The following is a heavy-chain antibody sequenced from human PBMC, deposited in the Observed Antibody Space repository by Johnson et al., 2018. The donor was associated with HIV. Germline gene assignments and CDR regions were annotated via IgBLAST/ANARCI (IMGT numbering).Heavy chain of an antibody. Sequence: VQLVESGGGLVQPGGSLRLSCAASGFSLSDYDMHWVRQHIGKGLEWVSEIDTVGDTYYPASVKGRFITSRENAKNSFDLQMNSLTAGDTAVYYCSRRSTRSDGFDLWGQGTMVIVSS. CDR3: SRRSTRSDGFDL. V-gene: IGHV3-13*01. CDR2: IDTVGDT. J-gene: IGHJ3*01. D-gene: IGHD2-2*01. CDR1: GFSLSDYD.